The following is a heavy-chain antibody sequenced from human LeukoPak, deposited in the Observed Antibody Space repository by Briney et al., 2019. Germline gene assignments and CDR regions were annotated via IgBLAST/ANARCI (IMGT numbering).Heavy chain of an antibody. CDR2: IYPGDSDT. V-gene: IGHV5-51*01. Sequence: GESLKISCRGSGYSFTHYWIGWVRQTPGKGLEWRGIIYPGDSDTRYSPSFQGQVTISADKSINTAYLQWSSLKASDSAMYYCARQDGSGLYYFDYWGQGTLVTVSS. CDR1: GYSFTHYW. CDR3: ARQDGSGLYYFDY. J-gene: IGHJ4*02. D-gene: IGHD3-10*01.